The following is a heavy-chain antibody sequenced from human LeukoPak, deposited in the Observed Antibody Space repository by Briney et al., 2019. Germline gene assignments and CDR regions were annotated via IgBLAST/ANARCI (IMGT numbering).Heavy chain of an antibody. J-gene: IGHJ4*02. CDR3: ARGPLPVDTAMVTVDY. V-gene: IGHV3-30*04. D-gene: IGHD5-18*01. CDR1: GFTFSSYA. CDR2: ISYGGSNK. Sequence: PGRSLRLSCAASGFTFSSYAMHWVRQAPGKGLEWVAVISYGGSNKYYADSVKGRFTISRDNSKNTLYLQMNSLRAEDTAVYYCARGPLPVDTAMVTVDYWGQGTLVTVSS.